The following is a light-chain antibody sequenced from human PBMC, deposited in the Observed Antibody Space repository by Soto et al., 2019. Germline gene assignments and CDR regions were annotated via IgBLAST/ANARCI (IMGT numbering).Light chain of an antibody. J-gene: IGKJ1*01. CDR2: GAS. CDR3: QHYGRART. V-gene: IGKV3-20*01. Sequence: EIVLTQSPGTLSLSPGERATLSCRASQSVSSSFLGWYQQKPGQAPRLLIYGASSRATGIPDRFSGSGSGQDFTLTISRLEPEDFAVYYCQHYGRARTFGQGTKVEIK. CDR1: QSVSSSF.